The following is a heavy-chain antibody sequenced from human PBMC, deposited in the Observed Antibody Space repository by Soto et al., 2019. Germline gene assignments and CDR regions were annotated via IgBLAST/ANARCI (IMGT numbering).Heavy chain of an antibody. CDR2: IYYSGST. V-gene: IGHV4-59*01. CDR3: ARAWQYSSGFFDY. Sequence: SETLSLTCTVSGGSISSYHWSWIRQPPGKGLEWIGYIYYSGSTNYNPSLKSRVTISVDTSKNQFSLKLSSVTAADTAVYYCARAWQYSSGFFDYWGQGTLVTVSS. J-gene: IGHJ4*02. D-gene: IGHD6-19*01. CDR1: GGSISSYH.